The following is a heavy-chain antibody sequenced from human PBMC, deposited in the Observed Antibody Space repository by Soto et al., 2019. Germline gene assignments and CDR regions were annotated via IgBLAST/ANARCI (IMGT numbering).Heavy chain of an antibody. D-gene: IGHD3-10*01. V-gene: IGHV1-8*01. Sequence: QVQLVQSGAELKKPGASVKVSCKASGYTFSNYDMNWVRQATGQGPEWIGWVNPNNGDTGYAQKFQGRVTLTTYISTTTADLELTSLRSEDTAIYYCAKFSRKGSAIDFDYWGQGTLITGSS. CDR3: AKFSRKGSAIDFDY. CDR2: VNPNNGDT. CDR1: GYTFSNYD. J-gene: IGHJ4*02.